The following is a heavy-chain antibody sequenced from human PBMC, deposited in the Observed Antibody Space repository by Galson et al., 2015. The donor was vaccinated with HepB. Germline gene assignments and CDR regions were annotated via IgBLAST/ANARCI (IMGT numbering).Heavy chain of an antibody. Sequence: SLRLSCAGYTFSFENYWMGWVRQAPGKGLEWVANIKPDGGETSYVDSVRGRFTISRDNAKKSMYLQVNSLTVDDTAVYYCARAGLTAAFDLWGQGTMLIVSS. CDR1: TFSFENYW. CDR2: IKPDGGET. V-gene: IGHV3-7*01. CDR3: ARAGLTAAFDL. J-gene: IGHJ3*01. D-gene: IGHD2-21*02.